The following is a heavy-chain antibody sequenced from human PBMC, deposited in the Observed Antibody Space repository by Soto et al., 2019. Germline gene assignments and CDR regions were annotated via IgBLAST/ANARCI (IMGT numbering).Heavy chain of an antibody. D-gene: IGHD5-12*01. CDR3: AKLNSVDVYYSSYHAMDV. CDR2: INGGGTST. V-gene: IGHV3-23*01. CDR1: GFTFGIYA. Sequence: EVQLLESGGGLVQPGGSLRLSCAASGFTFGIYAMGWVRQAPGKGLEWVSSINGGGTSTYYADSVKGRFTVYRDNSKNTMLLQMDSLRAEDTAVFYCAKLNSVDVYYSSYHAMDVWGQGTTVTVSS. J-gene: IGHJ6*02.